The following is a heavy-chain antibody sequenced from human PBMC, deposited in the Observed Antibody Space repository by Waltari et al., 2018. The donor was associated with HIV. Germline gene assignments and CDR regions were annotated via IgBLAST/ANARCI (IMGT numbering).Heavy chain of an antibody. Sequence: QVQLVESGGGVVQPGGSLRPSCAASGLTFSTYGLHWVRQAPGKGLEWVTFIRYDGSKKHYADSVKGRFTISRDNSDNTLYLEMNSLRTEDTAVYYCATNIVVAATGTFDYWGQGTRVIVTA. V-gene: IGHV3-30*02. D-gene: IGHD2-15*01. CDR3: ATNIVVAATGTFDY. J-gene: IGHJ4*02. CDR2: IRYDGSKK. CDR1: GLTFSTYG.